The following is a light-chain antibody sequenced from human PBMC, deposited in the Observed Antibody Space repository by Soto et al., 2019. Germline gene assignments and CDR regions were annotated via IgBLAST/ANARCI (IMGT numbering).Light chain of an antibody. CDR2: GAS. CDR1: QSVSSY. V-gene: IGKV3D-15*01. CDR3: QQYNNWPAIT. Sequence: EIVLTQSPATQSLSPGERDNLSCTASQSVSSYLAWYQQKPGQAPRLLIYGASTRATGIPARFSGSGSGTEFTLTISSLQSEDFAVYYCQQYNNWPAITFGQGTRPEIK. J-gene: IGKJ5*01.